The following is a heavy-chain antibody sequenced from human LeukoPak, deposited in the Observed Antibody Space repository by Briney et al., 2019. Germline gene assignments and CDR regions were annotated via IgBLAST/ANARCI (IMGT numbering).Heavy chain of an antibody. CDR1: GGSISTYY. Sequence: SETLSLTCTVSGGSISTYYWSLIRQPAGKGLEWIGRIYASGNTNYNPSLKSRVTMSLDTSKNQFSLRLTSVTAADTAVYYCAREYSSSSGKNAFDVWGQGTMVTVSS. CDR3: AREYSSSSGKNAFDV. J-gene: IGHJ3*01. D-gene: IGHD6-6*01. CDR2: IYASGNT. V-gene: IGHV4-4*07.